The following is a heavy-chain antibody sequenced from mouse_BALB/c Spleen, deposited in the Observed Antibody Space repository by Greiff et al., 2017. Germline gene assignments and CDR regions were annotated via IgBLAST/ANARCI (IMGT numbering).Heavy chain of an antibody. J-gene: IGHJ2*01. CDR1: GYTFTSYW. V-gene: IGHV1-7*01. Sequence: QVQLQQSGADLAKPGASVKMSCKASGYTFTSYWMYWVKQRPGQGLEWIGYINPSTGYTEYNQKFKDKATLAADKSSSTAYMQLSSLTSEDSAVYYCADSDRHYCGGCWGQGTTLTVSS. CDR2: INPSTGYT. CDR3: ADSDRHYCGGC. D-gene: IGHD1-1*02.